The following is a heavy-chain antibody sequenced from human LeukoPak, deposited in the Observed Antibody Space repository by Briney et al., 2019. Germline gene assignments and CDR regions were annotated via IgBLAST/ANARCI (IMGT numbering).Heavy chain of an antibody. CDR2: IYYTGST. V-gene: IGHV4-59*01. D-gene: IGHD5-12*01. Sequence: NASETLSLTCTVSGGSISSYFWSWIRQPPGKGLEWIGYIYYTGSTSYNPSLKSRVSMSVDTSKNQFSLTLTSVTVADTAFYYCARGGIRGYSAFDNLDFWGLGTHVTVSS. J-gene: IGHJ4*02. CDR3: ARGGIRGYSAFDNLDF. CDR1: GGSISSYF.